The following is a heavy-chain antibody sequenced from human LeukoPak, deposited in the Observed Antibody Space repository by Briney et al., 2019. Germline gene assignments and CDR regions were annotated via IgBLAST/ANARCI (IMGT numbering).Heavy chain of an antibody. CDR1: GGSISSYY. CDR3: ARDRSCSSTSCYANYYYYMDV. J-gene: IGHJ6*03. D-gene: IGHD2-2*01. Sequence: SETLSLTCTVSGGSISSYYWSWIRQPAGKGLEWIGRIYTSGSTNYNPSLKSRVTMSVDTSKNQFSLKLSSVTAADTAVYYCARDRSCSSTSCYANYYYYMDVWGKGTTVTISS. V-gene: IGHV4-4*07. CDR2: IYTSGST.